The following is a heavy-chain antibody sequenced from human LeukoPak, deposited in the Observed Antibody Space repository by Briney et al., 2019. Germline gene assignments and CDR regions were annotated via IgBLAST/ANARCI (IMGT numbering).Heavy chain of an antibody. Sequence: PGGSLRLSCAASGFTFSSYAMSWVRQAPGKGLEWVSAISGSGGSTYYADSVKGRFTISRDNSKNTLYLQMNSLGAEDTAVYYCAKSWAGPHYGMDVWGKGTTVTVSS. CDR1: GFTFSSYA. CDR3: AKSWAGPHYGMDV. CDR2: ISGSGGST. J-gene: IGHJ6*04. D-gene: IGHD3-10*01. V-gene: IGHV3-23*01.